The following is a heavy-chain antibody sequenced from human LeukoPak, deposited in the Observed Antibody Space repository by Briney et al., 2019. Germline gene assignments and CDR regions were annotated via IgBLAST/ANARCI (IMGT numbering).Heavy chain of an antibody. CDR3: ARDPPGQYYYDSSGYFDY. CDR2: ISAYNGNT. D-gene: IGHD3-22*01. Sequence: ASVKVSCKASGYTFTSYGISWVRQAPGQGLEWMGWISAYNGNTNYAQKLQGRVTMTTDTSTSTAYMELRSLRSDGTAVYYCARDPPGQYYYDSSGYFDYWGQGTLVTVSS. V-gene: IGHV1-18*01. J-gene: IGHJ4*02. CDR1: GYTFTSYG.